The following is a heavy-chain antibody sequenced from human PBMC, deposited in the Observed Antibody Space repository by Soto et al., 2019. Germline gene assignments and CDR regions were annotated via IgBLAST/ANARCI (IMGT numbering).Heavy chain of an antibody. J-gene: IGHJ4*02. D-gene: IGHD3-10*01. CDR1: GFTFSSYA. CDR3: ARDTYGSGSSLDY. Sequence: QVQLVESGGGVVQPGRSLRLSCAASGFTFSSYAMHWVRQAPGKGLEWMAVISYDGSNKYYADSVKGRFTISRDNSKNTLYLQMNSLRAEDTAVYYCARDTYGSGSSLDYWGQGTLVTVSS. CDR2: ISYDGSNK. V-gene: IGHV3-30-3*01.